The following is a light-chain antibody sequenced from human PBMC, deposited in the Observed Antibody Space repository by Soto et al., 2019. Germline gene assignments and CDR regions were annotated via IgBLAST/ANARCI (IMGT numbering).Light chain of an antibody. V-gene: IGKV3-11*01. CDR3: QHRSNWLA. CDR2: DAS. Sequence: EIVLTQSPATLSLSPGERATLSCRASQSVSSYLAWYQQKPGQAPRLLIYDASNRATGIPARFSGSGSGTDFTLTITSLEPEDFAVYYCQHRSNWLAFGGGTKVVIK. CDR1: QSVSSY. J-gene: IGKJ4*01.